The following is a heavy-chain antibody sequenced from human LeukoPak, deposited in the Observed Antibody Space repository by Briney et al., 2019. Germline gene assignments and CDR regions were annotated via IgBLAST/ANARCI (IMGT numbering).Heavy chain of an antibody. D-gene: IGHD4/OR15-4a*01. CDR1: GDAITAGNY. CDR2: INFSGTA. J-gene: IGHJ6*02. Sequence: SETLSLTCTVSGDAITAGNYRGWIRQPPGKGLEWIGTINFSGTAYYNPSLKSRVTMSVDTSTNQFYLRVTSVSAADTAVYYCARAPSLFTDYGDPLNVYYGLDVWGQGSTVTVSS. V-gene: IGHV4-38-2*02. CDR3: ARAPSLFTDYGDPLNVYYGLDV.